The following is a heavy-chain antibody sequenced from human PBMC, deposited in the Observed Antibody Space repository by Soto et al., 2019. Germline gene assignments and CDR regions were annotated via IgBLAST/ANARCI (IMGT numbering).Heavy chain of an antibody. CDR1: GFNFGAHW. D-gene: IGHD3-22*01. CDR2: IDGDGGER. V-gene: IGHV3-7*01. CDR3: ARVSDYDSSGYPAYYYYYGMDV. Sequence: GGSLRLSCEVSGFNFGAHWMSWVRQAPGKGLEWVANIDGDGGERFYLDSVEGRFTISRDNAKNSLYLQMNSLRAEDTAVYYCARVSDYDSSGYPAYYYYYGMDVWGQGTTVTVSS. J-gene: IGHJ6*02.